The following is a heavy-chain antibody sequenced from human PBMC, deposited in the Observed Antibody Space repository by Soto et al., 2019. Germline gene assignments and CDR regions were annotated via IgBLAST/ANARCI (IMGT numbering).Heavy chain of an antibody. V-gene: IGHV4-59*11. CDR1: GGSISSHY. Sequence: PSETLSLTCTVSGGSISSHYWSWVRQAPGKGLEWIGCIYYRGNTFYNPSLKSRGTISVDTSNNQFSLKLDYVTTADTAVYYCARDGGDASGSDVWGPRHTVTVSS. CDR2: IYYRGNT. CDR3: ARDGGDASGSDV. D-gene: IGHD3-16*01. J-gene: IGHJ6*02.